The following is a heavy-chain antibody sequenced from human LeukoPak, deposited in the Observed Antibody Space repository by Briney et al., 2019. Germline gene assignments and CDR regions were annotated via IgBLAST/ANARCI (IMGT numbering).Heavy chain of an antibody. J-gene: IGHJ4*02. CDR3: ARGPDYGDYTGIDY. CDR1: GGSISSYY. CDR2: IYYSGST. V-gene: IGHV4-59*12. D-gene: IGHD4-17*01. Sequence: PSETLSLTCTVSGGSISSYYWSWIRQHPGKGLEWIGYIYYSGSTYYNPSLKSRVTISVDTSKNQFSLKLSSVTAADTAVYYCARGPDYGDYTGIDYWGQGTLVTVSS.